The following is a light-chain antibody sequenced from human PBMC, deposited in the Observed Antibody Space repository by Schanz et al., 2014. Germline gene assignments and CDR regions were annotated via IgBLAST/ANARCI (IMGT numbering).Light chain of an antibody. CDR2: GAS. Sequence: EIVLSQSPGTLSLSPGERATLSCRASQSLSSDYLAWYQQRPGQAPRLLIYGASTRATGIPARFSGSGSGTDFTLTVSRLEPEDFAVYYCQQYTTSPWTFGQGTKVEIK. V-gene: IGKV3-20*01. CDR3: QQYTTSPWT. CDR1: QSLSSDY. J-gene: IGKJ1*01.